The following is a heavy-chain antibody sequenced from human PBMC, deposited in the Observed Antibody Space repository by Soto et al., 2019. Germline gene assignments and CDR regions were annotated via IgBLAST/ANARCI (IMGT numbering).Heavy chain of an antibody. V-gene: IGHV1-3*01. CDR2: INAGNGNT. J-gene: IGHJ5*02. CDR3: ARVVGGSASAYWFDP. CDR1: GYTFTSYA. Sequence: QVQLVQSGAEVTKPGASVKVSCKASGYTFTSYAMHWVRQAPGQRLEWMGWINAGNGNTKYSQKFQGRVTITRDTSASTAYMELSSLRSEDTAVYYCARVVGGSASAYWFDPWGQGTLVTVSS. D-gene: IGHD2-15*01.